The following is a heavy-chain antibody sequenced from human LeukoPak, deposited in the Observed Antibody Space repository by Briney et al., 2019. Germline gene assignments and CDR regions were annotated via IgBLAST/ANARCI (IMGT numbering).Heavy chain of an antibody. CDR3: ARDDRAVAGTPFDY. J-gene: IGHJ4*02. CDR1: GGSFSGYY. CDR2: INHSGST. D-gene: IGHD6-19*01. V-gene: IGHV4-34*01. Sequence: SETLSLTCAVYGGSFSGYYWSWIRQPPGKGLEWIGEINHSGSTNYNPSPKSRVTISVDTSKNQFSLKLSSVTAADTAVYYCARDDRAVAGTPFDYWGQGTLVTVSS.